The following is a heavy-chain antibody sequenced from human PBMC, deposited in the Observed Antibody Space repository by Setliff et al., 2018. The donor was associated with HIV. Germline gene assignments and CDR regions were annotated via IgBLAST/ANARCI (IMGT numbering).Heavy chain of an antibody. J-gene: IGHJ4*02. V-gene: IGHV4-59*11. CDR1: GGSISSHY. D-gene: IGHD3-3*01. CDR3: ARDVMEYFGNYFDY. Sequence: LETLSLTCTVSGGSISSHYWSWIRQPPGKGLEWIGYIYYSGSTNYNPSLRSRVTISVDTSKHQFSLKLTSVTAADTALYYCARDVMEYFGNYFDYWGQGALVTVSS. CDR2: IYYSGST.